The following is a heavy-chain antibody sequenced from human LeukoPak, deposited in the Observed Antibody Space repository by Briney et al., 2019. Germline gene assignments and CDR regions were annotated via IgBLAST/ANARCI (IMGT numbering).Heavy chain of an antibody. J-gene: IGHJ4*02. Sequence: GGSLRPSCAASGFTFSSYGMHWARQAPGKGLEWVAVIWYDGSNKYYADSVKGRFTISRDNSKNTLYLQMNSLRAEDTAVYYCARDYDFWSGNYFDYWGQGTLVTVSS. CDR2: IWYDGSNK. CDR3: ARDYDFWSGNYFDY. D-gene: IGHD3-3*01. CDR1: GFTFSSYG. V-gene: IGHV3-33*01.